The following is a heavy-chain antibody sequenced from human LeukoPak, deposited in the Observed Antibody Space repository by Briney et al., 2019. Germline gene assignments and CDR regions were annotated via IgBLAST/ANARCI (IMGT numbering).Heavy chain of an antibody. CDR3: ARGKRACNGHICPFDY. Sequence: PGGSLRLSCAASGFTLSSYWMSWVRQAPGKGLEWVANIKQDGSEKYYVDSVKGRFTISRDNAKNSLYLQMNNLRAEDTAVYHCARGKRACNGHICPFDYWGQGTLVTVSS. J-gene: IGHJ4*02. CDR2: IKQDGSEK. V-gene: IGHV3-7*01. CDR1: GFTLSSYW. D-gene: IGHD2-15*01.